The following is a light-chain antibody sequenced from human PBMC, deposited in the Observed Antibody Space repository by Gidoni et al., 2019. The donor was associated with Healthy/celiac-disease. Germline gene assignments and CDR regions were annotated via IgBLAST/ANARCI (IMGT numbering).Light chain of an antibody. CDR2: GAS. Sequence: PGERVTLSCRASQSVSSSYLTWYQQKPGQAPRLLIYGASTRATGIPARFSGSGSGTDFTLTISSLQPEDFAVYYCQQDYKETFGQGTKVEIK. V-gene: IGKV3D-7*01. J-gene: IGKJ1*01. CDR3: QQDYKET. CDR1: QSVSSSY.